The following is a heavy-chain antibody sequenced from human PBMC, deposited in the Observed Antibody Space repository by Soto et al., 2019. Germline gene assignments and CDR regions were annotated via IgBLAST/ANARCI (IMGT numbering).Heavy chain of an antibody. CDR2: ISYDGSNK. J-gene: IGHJ6*02. CDR1: GFTFSSYA. D-gene: IGHD2-2*01. Sequence: QVQLVESGGGVVQPGRSLRLSCAASGFTFSSYAMHWVRQAPGKGLEWVAVISYDGSNKYYADSVKGRFTISRDNSKNXLXLXXNSLRAEDTAVYYCARDQAWWDIVLVPAANGGMDVWGQGTTVTVSS. CDR3: ARDQAWWDIVLVPAANGGMDV. V-gene: IGHV3-30-3*01.